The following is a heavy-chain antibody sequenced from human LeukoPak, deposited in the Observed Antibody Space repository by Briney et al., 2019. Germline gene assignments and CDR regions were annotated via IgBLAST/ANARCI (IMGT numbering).Heavy chain of an antibody. CDR1: GGSFSGYY. CDR3: ARGHEYCSSTSCYTNWFDP. Sequence: PSETLSLTCAVYGGSFSGYYWSWIRQPPGKGLEWIGEINHSGSTNYNPSLKSRVTISVDTSKNQFSLKLSSVTAADTAVYYCARGHEYCSSTSCYTNWFDPWGQGTLVTVSS. V-gene: IGHV4-34*01. D-gene: IGHD2-2*01. CDR2: INHSGST. J-gene: IGHJ5*02.